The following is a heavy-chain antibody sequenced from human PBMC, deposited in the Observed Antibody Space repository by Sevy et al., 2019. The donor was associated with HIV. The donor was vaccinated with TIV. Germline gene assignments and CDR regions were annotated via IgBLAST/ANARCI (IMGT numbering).Heavy chain of an antibody. J-gene: IGHJ4*02. Sequence: SETLSLTCAVYGGSFSNDDWSWIRQPPGKGLEWIGEINHSGSTNYNPSLKSRVTISIDTSKNQFSLKLTSVTAADTAVYYCARWRGTRVTMRVVVIAGYFVNWGQGALVTVSS. V-gene: IGHV4-34*01. D-gene: IGHD3-22*01. CDR3: ARWRGTRVTMRVVVIAGYFVN. CDR1: GGSFSNDD. CDR2: INHSGST.